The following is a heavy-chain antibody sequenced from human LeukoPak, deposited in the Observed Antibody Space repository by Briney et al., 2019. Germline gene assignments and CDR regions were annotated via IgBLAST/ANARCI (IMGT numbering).Heavy chain of an antibody. D-gene: IGHD6-13*01. CDR2: IYYNGST. J-gene: IGHJ5*02. CDR1: GGSISNYY. CDR3: AREAGSSWYSGWFDP. Sequence: KSSETLSLTCTVSGGSISNYYWNWIRQPPGKGLEWIGYIYYNGSTNYNPSLKSRVTISVDTSKNQFSLKLNSVTATDTAVYYCAREAGSSWYSGWFDPWGQGTLVTVSS. V-gene: IGHV4-59*12.